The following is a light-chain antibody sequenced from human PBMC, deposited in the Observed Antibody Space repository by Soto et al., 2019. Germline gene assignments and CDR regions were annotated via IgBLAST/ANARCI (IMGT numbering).Light chain of an antibody. CDR2: DVN. CDR1: SSDVGGYNS. J-gene: IGLJ2*01. CDR3: SSFSSSSTLE. V-gene: IGLV2-14*01. Sequence: QSALTQPASVSGSPGQSITISCTGTSSDVGGYNSVSWYQQHPGKAPKLMIYDVNNRPSGVSNRFSGSKSGNTASLTISGLQAEDEADYYCSSFSSSSTLEFGGGTQLTVL.